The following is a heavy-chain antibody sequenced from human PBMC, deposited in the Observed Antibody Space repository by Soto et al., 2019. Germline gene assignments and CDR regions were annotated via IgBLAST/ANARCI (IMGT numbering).Heavy chain of an antibody. CDR2: IYYSGST. CDR3: ARSHVGTATEFDY. D-gene: IGHD5-18*01. V-gene: IGHV4-59*01. Sequence: PSETLSLTCTVSGGSISSYYWSWIRQPPGKGLEWIGYIYYSGSTNYNPSLKSRVTISVDTSKNQFSLKLSSVTAADTAVYYCARSHVGTATEFDYWGQRTLVTVSS. CDR1: GGSISSYY. J-gene: IGHJ4*02.